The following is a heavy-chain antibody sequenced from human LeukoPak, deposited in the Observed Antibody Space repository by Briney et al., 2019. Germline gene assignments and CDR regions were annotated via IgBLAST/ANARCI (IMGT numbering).Heavy chain of an antibody. CDR3: QKTAYDILTGYYTVYFDY. V-gene: IGHV3-23*01. Sequence: GGSLRLSCAASGFTFSSYAMSWFRQAPGKVLEWVSAISGSGGSTYYADSVKGRFTISRDNSKNALYLQMNSLRAEDTVFFFRQKTAYDILTGYYTVYFDYWGQGTLVTVSS. CDR2: ISGSGGST. J-gene: IGHJ4*02. D-gene: IGHD3-9*01. CDR1: GFTFSSYA.